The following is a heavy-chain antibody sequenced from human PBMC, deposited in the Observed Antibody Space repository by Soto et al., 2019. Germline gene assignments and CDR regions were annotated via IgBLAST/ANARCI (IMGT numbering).Heavy chain of an antibody. CDR2: IYYSGST. J-gene: IGHJ6*02. D-gene: IGHD4-17*01. CDR3: ARDHGDYPKFYYGMDV. V-gene: IGHV4-59*01. Sequence: ASETLSLTCTVSGGSISSYYWSWIRQPPGKGLEWIGYIYYSGSTNYNPSLKSRVTISVDTSKNQFSLKLSSVTAADAAVYYCARDHGDYPKFYYGMDVWGQGTTVTVSS. CDR1: GGSISSYY.